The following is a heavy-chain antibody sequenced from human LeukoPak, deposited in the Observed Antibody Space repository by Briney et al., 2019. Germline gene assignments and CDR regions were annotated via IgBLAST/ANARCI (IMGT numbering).Heavy chain of an antibody. CDR3: AIELPNKAFDY. D-gene: IGHD1/OR15-1a*01. V-gene: IGHV1-69*13. J-gene: IGHJ4*02. Sequence: SVKVSCKASGGTFSSYAISWVRPAPGQGVEWMGGIIPIFGTANYAQKFQGRVTNTADESTSTAYKELSRLRSEDTAVYHCAIELPNKAFDYCGQGTLVTVSS. CDR2: IIPIFGTA. CDR1: GGTFSSYA.